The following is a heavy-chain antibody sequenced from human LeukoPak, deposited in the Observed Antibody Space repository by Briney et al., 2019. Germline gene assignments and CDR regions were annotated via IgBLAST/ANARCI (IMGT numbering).Heavy chain of an antibody. CDR3: ADGSGYLGDDVFDS. J-gene: IGHJ3*02. CDR2: IYYRGNT. V-gene: IGHV4-39*01. D-gene: IGHD3-22*01. Sequence: PSETLSLTCSVSRASFNGSDYCWGWVRQPPGKGLEWIGTIYYRGNTYYNPSLTSRVTISADTSKMQFSLKLTSATAADTAVYYCADGSGYLGDDVFDSWGRGTLVTVSS. CDR1: RASFNGSDYC.